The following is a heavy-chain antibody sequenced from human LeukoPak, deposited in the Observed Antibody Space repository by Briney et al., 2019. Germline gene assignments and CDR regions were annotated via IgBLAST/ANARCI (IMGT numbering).Heavy chain of an antibody. V-gene: IGHV3-21*01. CDR3: ARQKYLRGPDVEFFDY. Sequence: GGSVRLSCAASGFTFSSYTMNWVRQAPGKGLEWVSIINSGNSYIHYADSVKGRFTISRDNAKNSLFLQMNSLRGEDTAVYYCARQKYLRGPDVEFFDYWGQGTLVTVSS. J-gene: IGHJ4*02. D-gene: IGHD5/OR15-5a*01. CDR1: GFTFSSYT. CDR2: INSGNSYI.